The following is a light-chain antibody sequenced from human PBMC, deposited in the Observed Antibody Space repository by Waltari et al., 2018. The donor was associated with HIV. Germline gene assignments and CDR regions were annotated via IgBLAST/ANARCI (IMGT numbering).Light chain of an antibody. Sequence: EIVMTQSTATLYVSPGDRTILSCRASQSVTSNLAWYKQKPGQAPRLLIHSASTRATGIPARFSGGGSGTDFTLTITSLQSEDSGFYYCQQYGSWPLTFGGGTKVEIK. CDR2: SAS. J-gene: IGKJ4*01. CDR1: QSVTSN. V-gene: IGKV3-15*01. CDR3: QQYGSWPLT.